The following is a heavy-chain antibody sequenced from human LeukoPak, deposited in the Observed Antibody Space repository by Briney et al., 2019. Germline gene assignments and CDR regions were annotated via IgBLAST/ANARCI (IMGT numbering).Heavy chain of an antibody. CDR2: INPSGGST. V-gene: IGHV1-46*01. CDR3: ARDRKWLQLPSRFDAFDI. Sequence: ASVKVSCKASGYTFTSYYMHWVRQAPGQGLEWMGIINPSGGSTSYAQKFQGRVTMTRDTSTSTVYMELSSLRSEDTAVYYCARDRKWLQLPSRFDAFDIWGQGTMVTVSS. D-gene: IGHD5-24*01. CDR1: GYTFTSYY. J-gene: IGHJ3*02.